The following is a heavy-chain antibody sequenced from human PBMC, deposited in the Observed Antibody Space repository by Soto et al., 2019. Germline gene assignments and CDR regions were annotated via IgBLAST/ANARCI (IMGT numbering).Heavy chain of an antibody. V-gene: IGHV1-46*01. CDR1: GYTFTSDY. CDR3: ASEGAYGDYFEY. Sequence: EASVKVSCKASGYTFTSDYMHWVRPAPGQRLEWMGIITPSGRSTSYAQKFKGRVTMTRDTSTSTVYMELSSLRSEDTAVYDCASEGAYGDYFEYWGQGTLVTVSS. CDR2: ITPSGRST. J-gene: IGHJ4*02. D-gene: IGHD4-17*01.